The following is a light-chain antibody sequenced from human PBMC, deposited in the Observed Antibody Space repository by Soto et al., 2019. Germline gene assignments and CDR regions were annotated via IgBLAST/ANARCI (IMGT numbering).Light chain of an antibody. CDR1: QSVSSN. CDR2: GAS. Sequence: EIVMTQSPATLSVSPGERATLSCRASQSVSSNLAWYQQKPGQAPRLLIYGASTRATGIPARFSGSGSGTECTLTISSLQSEDFAVYDCQQYNNWPPRGTFGQGTKVEIK. CDR3: QQYNNWPPRGT. V-gene: IGKV3-15*01. J-gene: IGKJ1*01.